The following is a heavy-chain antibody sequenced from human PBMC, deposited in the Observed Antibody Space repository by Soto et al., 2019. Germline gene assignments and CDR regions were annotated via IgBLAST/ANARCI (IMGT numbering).Heavy chain of an antibody. Sequence: GASVKVSCKASGGTFSSYAISWVRQAPGQGLEWMGGIIPIFGTANYAQKFQGRVTITADESTSTAYMELSSLRSEDTAVYYCALTGVQSGSYFHSPFAIRAQGTTVTVSS. CDR1: GGTFSSYA. J-gene: IGHJ3*02. CDR3: ALTGVQSGSYFHSPFAI. D-gene: IGHD1-26*01. CDR2: IIPIFGTA. V-gene: IGHV1-69*13.